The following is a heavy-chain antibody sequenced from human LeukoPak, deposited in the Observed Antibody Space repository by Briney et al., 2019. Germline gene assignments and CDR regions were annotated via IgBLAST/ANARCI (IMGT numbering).Heavy chain of an antibody. V-gene: IGHV4-39*01. Sequence: SETLSLTCAVSGGSITNSYTYWGWIRQPPGKGLEWVGNIYYSGNTYYNPSLESRVTVSVDTSKNQFSLRLSSVTAADTAVYYCADSMVGRAFEIWGQGTMVTVSS. CDR2: IYYSGNT. D-gene: IGHD1-26*01. J-gene: IGHJ3*02. CDR1: GGSITNSYTY. CDR3: ADSMVGRAFEI.